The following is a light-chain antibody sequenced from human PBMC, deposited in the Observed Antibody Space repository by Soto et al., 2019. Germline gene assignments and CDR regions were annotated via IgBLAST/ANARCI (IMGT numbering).Light chain of an antibody. Sequence: DIQMTQSPSSLSASVGDRVTITCRASQTIXXXLNWYQQKPGEAPKLLIYAASTLQSGVPSRFSGSGSGXDFTLTISSLQPEDFAAYYCQQSSSSPKTFGQGTKLEVK. J-gene: IGKJ2*01. CDR3: QQSSSSPKT. CDR2: AAS. CDR1: QTIXXX. V-gene: IGKV1-39*01.